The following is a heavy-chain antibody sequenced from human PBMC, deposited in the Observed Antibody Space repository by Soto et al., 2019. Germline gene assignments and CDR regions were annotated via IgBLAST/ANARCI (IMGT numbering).Heavy chain of an antibody. D-gene: IGHD2-21*01. Sequence: ETLSLTCTVSGGSISSYYWNWLRQPPGKGLEWIGYIYYSGSTTYNPSLKSRVTISVDTSKNQFSLKLSSVTAADTAVYYCARAHSLDVWGQGTTVTVSS. V-gene: IGHV4-59*13. J-gene: IGHJ6*02. CDR2: IYYSGST. CDR1: GGSISSYY. CDR3: ARAHSLDV.